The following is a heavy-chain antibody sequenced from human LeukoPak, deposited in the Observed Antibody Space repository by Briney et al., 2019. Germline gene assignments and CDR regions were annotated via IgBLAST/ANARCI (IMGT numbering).Heavy chain of an antibody. J-gene: IGHJ4*02. CDR2: IYYSGST. V-gene: IGHV4-39*01. D-gene: IGHD3-10*01. CDR3: ARRPPNYYGSGNVDY. CDR1: GGSISSSSYY. Sequence: PSETLSLTCTVSGGSISSSSYYWGWIRQPPGKGLEWIGSIYYSGSTYYNPSLKSRVTISVDTSKNQFSLKLSSVTAADTAVYYCARRPPNYYGSGNVDYWGQGTLVTVSS.